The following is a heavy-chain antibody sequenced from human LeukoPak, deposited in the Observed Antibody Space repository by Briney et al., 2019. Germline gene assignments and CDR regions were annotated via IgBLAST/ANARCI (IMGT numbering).Heavy chain of an antibody. CDR3: ARGRNLRWFDP. D-gene: IGHD1-14*01. Sequence: SETLSLTCAVYGVSFSGYYWSWIRQPPGKGLEWIGEINHSGSTNYNPSLKSRVTISVDTSKNQFSLTLSSVTAADTAVYYCARGRNLRWFDPWGQGTLVTVSS. V-gene: IGHV4-34*01. CDR2: INHSGST. CDR1: GVSFSGYY. J-gene: IGHJ5*02.